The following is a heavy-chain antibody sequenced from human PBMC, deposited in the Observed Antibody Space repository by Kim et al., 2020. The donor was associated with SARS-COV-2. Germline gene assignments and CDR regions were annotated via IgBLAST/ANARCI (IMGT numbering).Heavy chain of an antibody. Sequence: GGSLRLSCAASGFTFSSYSMNWVRQAPGKGLEWVSSISSSSSYIYYADSVKGRFTISRDNAKNSLYLQMNSLRAEDTAVYYCARDWYSSTRYYYYGMDVWGQGTTFTVSS. CDR1: GFTFSSYS. D-gene: IGHD6-13*01. CDR2: ISSSSSYI. J-gene: IGHJ6*02. CDR3: ARDWYSSTRYYYYGMDV. V-gene: IGHV3-21*01.